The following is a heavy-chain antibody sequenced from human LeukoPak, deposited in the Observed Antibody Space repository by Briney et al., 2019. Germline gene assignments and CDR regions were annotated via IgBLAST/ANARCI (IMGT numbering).Heavy chain of an antibody. J-gene: IGHJ4*02. CDR2: IRYDGSNK. V-gene: IGHV3-30*02. CDR3: AKGASSWCGVSDY. D-gene: IGHD6-13*01. Sequence: QPGGSLRLSCAASGFTFSSYGMHWVRQAPGKGLEWVAFIRYDGSNKYYADSVKGRFTISRDNSKNSLYLQMNSLRAEDTGLYYCAKGASSWCGVSDYWGQGTLVTVSS. CDR1: GFTFSSYG.